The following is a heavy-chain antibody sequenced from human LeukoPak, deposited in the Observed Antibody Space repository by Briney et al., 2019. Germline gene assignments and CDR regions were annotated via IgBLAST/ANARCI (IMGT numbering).Heavy chain of an antibody. D-gene: IGHD3-9*01. CDR2: ITLYNGNT. Sequence: ASVKVSCKASGYTFTYCSLHWLQQAPGQGLERMRWITLYNGNTNYAKKFQGRVTITRDMSLRTAYIELSSLRFRDAILTGYYSKGRLGWRVVNWFDPWGQGTLVTVPS. CDR3: YSKGRLGWRVVNWFDP. J-gene: IGHJ5*02. V-gene: IGHV1-68*01. CDR1: GYTFTYCS.